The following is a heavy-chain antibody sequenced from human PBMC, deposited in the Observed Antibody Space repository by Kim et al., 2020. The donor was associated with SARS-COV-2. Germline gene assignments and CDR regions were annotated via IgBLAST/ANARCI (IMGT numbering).Heavy chain of an antibody. Sequence: ASVKVSCKASGYTFTGYYMHCVRQAPGQGLEWMGWINPNSGGTNYAQKFQGRVTMTRDTSISTAYMELSRLRSDDTAVYYCARGERITMVRGAIRDVWGQGTTVTVSS. J-gene: IGHJ6*02. D-gene: IGHD3-10*01. CDR2: INPNSGGT. CDR1: GYTFTGYY. V-gene: IGHV1-2*02. CDR3: ARGERITMVRGAIRDV.